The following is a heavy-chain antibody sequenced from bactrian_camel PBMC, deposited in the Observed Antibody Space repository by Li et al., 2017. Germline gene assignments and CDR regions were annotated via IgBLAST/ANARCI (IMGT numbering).Heavy chain of an antibody. CDR2: INSAGTST. J-gene: IGHJ7*01. V-gene: IGHV3S40*01. CDR1: GFTFSVYD. Sequence: VQLVESGGGLEQPGGSLRLSCAASGFTFSVYDMHWVRQAPGRGLEWVSRINSAGTSTYYSDSAKGRFTISRDNTKNALYLQMNSLKTEDTAVYYCAADERDYYGMDYWGKGTQVTVS.